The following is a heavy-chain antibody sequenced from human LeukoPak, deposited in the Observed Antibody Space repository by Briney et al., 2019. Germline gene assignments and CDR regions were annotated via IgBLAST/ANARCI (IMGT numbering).Heavy chain of an antibody. CDR1: GFTFSDFG. CDR2: IRDDGSNQ. Sequence: TGGSLRLSCAASGFTFSDFGMHWVRQAPGKGLEWVAFIRDDGSNQYYADSVKGRFTISRDNSKNTVSLQMNSLTAADTAVYFCAKRGDYWSLVNPTSIDSWGQGTLVVVSS. D-gene: IGHD3-3*01. J-gene: IGHJ4*02. V-gene: IGHV3-30*02. CDR3: AKRGDYWSLVNPTSIDS.